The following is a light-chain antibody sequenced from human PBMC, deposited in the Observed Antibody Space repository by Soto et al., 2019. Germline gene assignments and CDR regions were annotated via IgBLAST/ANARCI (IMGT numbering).Light chain of an antibody. Sequence: AIGMTQSPSSLSASTGDRVTITCRASQGISSYLAWYQQKPGKAPKLLIYAASTLQSGVPSRFSGSGSGTDFTLTISCLQSEDFATYYCQQYNSYPWTFGQGTKVDI. CDR1: QGISSY. CDR2: AAS. J-gene: IGKJ1*01. V-gene: IGKV1-8*01. CDR3: QQYNSYPWT.